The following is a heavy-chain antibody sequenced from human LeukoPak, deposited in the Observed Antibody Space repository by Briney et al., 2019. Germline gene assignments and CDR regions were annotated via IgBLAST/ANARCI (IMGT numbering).Heavy chain of an antibody. J-gene: IGHJ4*02. CDR3: AKDHQWRIRRNYFDY. CDR2: ISSSSSYI. Sequence: GGSLRLSCAASGFTFSSYSMNWVRQAPGKGLEWVSSISSSSSYIYYADSVKGRFTISRDNAKNSLYLQMNSLRAEDTAVYYCAKDHQWRIRRNYFDYWGQGTLVTVSS. CDR1: GFTFSSYS. V-gene: IGHV3-21*01. D-gene: IGHD6-19*01.